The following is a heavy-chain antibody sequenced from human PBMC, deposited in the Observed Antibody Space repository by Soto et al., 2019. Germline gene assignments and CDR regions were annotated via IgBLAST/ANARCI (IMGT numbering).Heavy chain of an antibody. CDR3: ASGGAAMLVY. CDR2: INHSGST. Sequence: SETLSLTCAVYGGSFSGYYWSWIRQPPGKGLEWIGEINHSGSTNYNPSLKSRVTISVDTSKNQFSLKLSSVTAADTAVYYCASGGAAMLVYWGQGTLVTVSS. J-gene: IGHJ4*02. D-gene: IGHD2-2*01. V-gene: IGHV4-34*01. CDR1: GGSFSGYY.